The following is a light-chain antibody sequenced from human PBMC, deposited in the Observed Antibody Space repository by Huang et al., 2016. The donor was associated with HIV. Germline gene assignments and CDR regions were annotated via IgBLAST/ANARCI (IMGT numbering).Light chain of an antibody. J-gene: IGKJ4*01. Sequence: IVLTQSPLSLPVTPGEPASISCRSSQSLLHINGYTFLDWYLQKPGQSPQLLRHLGFKRASGVPDRFSGSGSATDFTLKISRVEAEDVGIYYCMQALQTPPTFGGGTRVEIK. V-gene: IGKV2-28*01. CDR1: QSLLHINGYTF. CDR3: MQALQTPPT. CDR2: LGF.